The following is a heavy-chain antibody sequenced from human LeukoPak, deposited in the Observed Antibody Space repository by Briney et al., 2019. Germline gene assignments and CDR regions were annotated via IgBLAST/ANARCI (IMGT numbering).Heavy chain of an antibody. Sequence: ASVKVSCKASGYIFTNYAISWVRQAPGQGLEWMGWIQTYNGNTNYVHKLQGRVTMTTDTSTNTAYMQLRSLRSDDTAVYYCARDRLSDYDILTGAAIPFDYWGQGTLVTVSS. CDR2: IQTYNGNT. CDR1: GYIFTNYA. D-gene: IGHD3-9*01. V-gene: IGHV1-18*01. CDR3: ARDRLSDYDILTGAAIPFDY. J-gene: IGHJ4*02.